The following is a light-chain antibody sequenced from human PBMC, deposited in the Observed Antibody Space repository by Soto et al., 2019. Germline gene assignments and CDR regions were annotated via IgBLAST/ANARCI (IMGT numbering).Light chain of an antibody. CDR2: AAS. J-gene: IGKJ5*01. CDR3: QKYHSAPIT. CDR1: QGIRNY. V-gene: IGKV1-27*01. Sequence: DIQMTPSPSSLSASVGARVTITCRASQGIRNYLAWNQQKPGKVPKLLIYAASTLQSGVPSRFSGSVSGSDFTHTISRLQPEDVATYYCQKYHSAPITFGQGTRLEIK.